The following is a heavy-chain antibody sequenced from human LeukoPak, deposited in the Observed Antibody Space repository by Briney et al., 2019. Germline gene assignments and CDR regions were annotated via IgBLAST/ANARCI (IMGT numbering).Heavy chain of an antibody. D-gene: IGHD6-19*01. CDR3: ASTSSGWYPI. J-gene: IGHJ4*02. V-gene: IGHV4-34*01. CDR1: GGSFSGYY. Sequence: SETLSLTCAVYGGSFSGYYWSWIRQPPGKRLEWIGEINHSGSTNYNPSLKSRVTISVDTSKNQFSLKLSSVTAADTAVYYCASTSSGWYPIWGQGTLVTVSS. CDR2: INHSGST.